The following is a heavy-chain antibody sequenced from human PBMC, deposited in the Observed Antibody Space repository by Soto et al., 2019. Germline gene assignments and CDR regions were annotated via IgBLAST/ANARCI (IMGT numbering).Heavy chain of an antibody. V-gene: IGHV4-4*07. J-gene: IGHJ4*02. Sequence: LPDTLSLTSISSGRPISTFYWSWIRQPAGKGLEWIGRIYSGGRNTYTPSLKSRVTMSVDTSKNQFSLRLSSVTAADTAMYYCARGSSRWDYWGQGTLVTVS. CDR1: GRPISTFY. CDR3: ARGSSRWDY. CDR2: IYSGGRN. D-gene: IGHD6-13*01.